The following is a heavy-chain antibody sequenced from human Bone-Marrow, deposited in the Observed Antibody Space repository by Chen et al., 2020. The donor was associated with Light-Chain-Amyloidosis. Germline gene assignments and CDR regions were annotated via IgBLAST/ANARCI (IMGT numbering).Heavy chain of an antibody. CDR1: GYTFTSYY. CDR3: AKDSEIRGLIYAMNV. D-gene: IGHD3-10*01. J-gene: IGHJ6*02. V-gene: IGHV1-2*04. Sequence: QVQLVQSGAEVMKPGASVKVSCKASGYTFTSYYIHWVRQAPGQGLEWMAWINPDTGGTRYAQKFQGWITVTRETSTRTVYMELSRLRSGDTAVYYCAKDSEIRGLIYAMNVWGQGTTVNVSS. CDR2: INPDTGGT.